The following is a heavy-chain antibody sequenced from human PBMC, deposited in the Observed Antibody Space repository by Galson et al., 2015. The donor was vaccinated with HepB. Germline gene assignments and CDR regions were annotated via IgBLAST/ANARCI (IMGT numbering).Heavy chain of an antibody. CDR1: GFTVSSNY. D-gene: IGHD6-19*01. CDR2: IYSGGST. Sequence: SQRLSCAASGFTVSSNYRSWVRQAPGKGLEWVSVIYSGGSTYYADSVKGRFTIYRDKSKNTLYLQMNSLRAEDTAVYYCARAILSLRIAVAGPVYGMDVWGQGTTVTVSS. CDR3: ARAILSLRIAVAGPVYGMDV. J-gene: IGHJ6*02. V-gene: IGHV3-66*01.